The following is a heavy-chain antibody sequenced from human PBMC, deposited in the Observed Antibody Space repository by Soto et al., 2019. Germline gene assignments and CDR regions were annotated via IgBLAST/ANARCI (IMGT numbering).Heavy chain of an antibody. J-gene: IGHJ4*02. CDR2: IKAYSGNT. Sequence: GPEAKKPGASVKVSCKASGYPFATSTISWLRQAPGQGPAWMGWIKAYSGNTNYAQKLQGRLTMTTDTSTSTAYMELRSLTTDDTAIYYCAIADYGDDDYWGQGTLVTVSS. CDR1: GYPFATST. V-gene: IGHV1-18*01. CDR3: AIADYGDDDY. D-gene: IGHD4-17*01.